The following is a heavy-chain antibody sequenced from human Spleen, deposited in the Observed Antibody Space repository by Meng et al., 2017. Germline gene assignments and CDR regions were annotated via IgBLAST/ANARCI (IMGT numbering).Heavy chain of an antibody. Sequence: GESLKISCKASGYSFSYHWIGWVRQMPGKGLEWMGIVYPDDSDTRYSPSFQGQVTVTADKSISTAYLQWSSLKASDTAMYYCARRGTGFDYWGQGTLVTVSS. D-gene: IGHD3/OR15-3a*01. CDR1: GYSFSYHW. CDR2: VYPDDSDT. CDR3: ARRGTGFDY. V-gene: IGHV5-51*01. J-gene: IGHJ4*02.